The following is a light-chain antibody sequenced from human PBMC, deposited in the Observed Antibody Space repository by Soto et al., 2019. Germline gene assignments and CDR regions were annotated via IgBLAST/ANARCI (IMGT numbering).Light chain of an antibody. CDR1: SSDVGGYNF. CDR2: GVN. V-gene: IGLV2-8*01. Sequence: QSALTQPPSASGSPGQSVTISCTGTSSDVGGYNFVSWYQQHPGKAPKLVIYGVNNRPSGVPDRFSGSKSGNTASLTVSGLQAEDEADYYCSSYVGNNNVVFGGGTKLTVL. CDR3: SSYVGNNNVV. J-gene: IGLJ3*02.